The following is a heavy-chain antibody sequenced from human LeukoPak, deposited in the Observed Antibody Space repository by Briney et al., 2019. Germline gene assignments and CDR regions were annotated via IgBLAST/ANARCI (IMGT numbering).Heavy chain of an antibody. CDR2: ISDSGDGA. J-gene: IGHJ4*02. D-gene: IGHD1-20*01. CDR3: AKVYNLYYFDY. V-gene: IGHV3-23*01. Sequence: GGSLRLSCAASGFTFSSSAIRWVRQAPGKRLEWVSSISDSGDGAYYADSVRGRFTVSRDNSKSTVYLQMNSLRAEDTAIYYCAKVYNLYYFDYWGQGTLVTVSS. CDR1: GFTFSSSA.